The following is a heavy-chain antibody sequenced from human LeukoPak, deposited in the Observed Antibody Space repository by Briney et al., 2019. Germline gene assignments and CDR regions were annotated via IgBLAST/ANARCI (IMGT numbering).Heavy chain of an antibody. D-gene: IGHD2-2*01. CDR2: ISAYNGNT. CDR1: GYTFTSYG. Sequence: VASVKVSCKASGYTFTSYGISWVRQAPGQGLEWMGWISAYNGNTNYAQKLQGRVTMTTDTSTSTAYMELRSLRSDDTAVYYCARDPKFIVVVPATGHFDYWGQGTLVTVSS. CDR3: ARDPKFIVVVPATGHFDY. V-gene: IGHV1-18*01. J-gene: IGHJ4*02.